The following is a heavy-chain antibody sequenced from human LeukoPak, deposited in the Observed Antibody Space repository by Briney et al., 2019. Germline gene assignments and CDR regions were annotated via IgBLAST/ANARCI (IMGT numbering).Heavy chain of an antibody. Sequence: PSETLSLTCTVSGGSISSYYWSWVRQPPGKGLEWIGEIYHSGSTNYNPSLKSRVTISVDKSKNQFSLKLSSVTAADTAVYYCARGGSAPMDVWGKGTTVTVSS. V-gene: IGHV4-59*12. CDR1: GGSISSYY. D-gene: IGHD6-19*01. J-gene: IGHJ6*03. CDR3: ARGGSAPMDV. CDR2: IYHSGST.